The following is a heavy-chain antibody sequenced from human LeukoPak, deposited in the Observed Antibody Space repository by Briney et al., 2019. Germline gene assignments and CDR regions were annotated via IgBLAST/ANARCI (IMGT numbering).Heavy chain of an antibody. CDR3: ARSLGYCSGGSCFDLDY. Sequence: ASVKVSCKASGYTFTGYYMHWVRQAPGQGLEWMGWINPNSGGTNYVQKFQGRVTMTRDTSISTAYMELSRLRSDDTAVYYCARSLGYCSGGSCFDLDYWGQGTLVTVSS. CDR1: GYTFTGYY. D-gene: IGHD2-15*01. J-gene: IGHJ4*02. CDR2: INPNSGGT. V-gene: IGHV1-2*02.